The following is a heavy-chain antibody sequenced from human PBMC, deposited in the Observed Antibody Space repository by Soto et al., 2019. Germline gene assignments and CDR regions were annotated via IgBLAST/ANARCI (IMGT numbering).Heavy chain of an antibody. V-gene: IGHV4-4*02. CDR3: ARAPESIVVVTGWFEP. CDR2: IYHSGIT. J-gene: IGHJ5*02. Sequence: SETLSLTCAVSCGSISSSNWWSWVRHPPWKGLEWIGEIYHSGITNYNPPLKSRVTISVDQSKNLFSMKLSSVTAADTAVYYRARAPESIVVVTGWFEPWGQGTMVTVSS. D-gene: IGHD3-22*01. CDR1: CGSISSSNW.